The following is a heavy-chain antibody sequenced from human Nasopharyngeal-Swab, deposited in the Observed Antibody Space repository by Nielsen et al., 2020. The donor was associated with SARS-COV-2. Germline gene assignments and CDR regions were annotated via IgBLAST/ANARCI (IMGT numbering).Heavy chain of an antibody. CDR1: GFTFSNYW. CDR3: AREGSDSSGPGEYYYFCMDV. J-gene: IGHJ6*03. V-gene: IGHV3-7*01. CDR2: IEDYGSEK. Sequence: GGSLRLSCAASGFTFSNYWMTWVRQAPGKGLEWVATIEDYGSEKYYVDSVKGRFTISRDNAKNSLYLQMNSLRAEDTAVYYCAREGSDSSGPGEYYYFCMDVWGKGTTVTVSS. D-gene: IGHD6-19*01.